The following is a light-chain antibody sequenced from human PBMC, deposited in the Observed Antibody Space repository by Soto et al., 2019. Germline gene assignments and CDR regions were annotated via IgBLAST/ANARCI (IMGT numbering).Light chain of an antibody. CDR3: PQYNIYPIN. CDR1: KSISSW. Sequence: FRIRHNTYTLPSFVVDRAIINCRASKSISSWLAWYQQKPGKAPKLLIYKASSLESGVPSRFSGSGSGTEFTLTICSLQPDDFAPYCCPQYNIYPINFGQGTRLEIK. V-gene: IGKV1-5*03. J-gene: IGKJ5*01. CDR2: KAS.